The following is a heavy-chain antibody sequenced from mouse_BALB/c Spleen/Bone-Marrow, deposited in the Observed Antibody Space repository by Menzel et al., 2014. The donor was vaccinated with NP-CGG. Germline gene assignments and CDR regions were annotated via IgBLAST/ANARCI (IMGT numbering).Heavy chain of an antibody. CDR2: IYPGDGSS. J-gene: IGHJ1*01. CDR3: ARGSSFSYWYFDV. CDR1: GYSFTSYY. D-gene: IGHD1-1*01. Sequence: VQVVESGPELVKPGASVKMSCKASGYSFTSYYIHWVKQRPGQGLEWIGWIYPGDGSSKYNEKFKGKTTLTADKSSSTVYMVISSLTSEDSAIYFCARGSSFSYWYFDVWGAGTTVTVSS. V-gene: IGHV1S56*01.